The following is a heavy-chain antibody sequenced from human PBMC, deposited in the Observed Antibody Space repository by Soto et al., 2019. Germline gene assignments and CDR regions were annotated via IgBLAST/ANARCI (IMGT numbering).Heavy chain of an antibody. CDR1: GDSMSEYF. V-gene: IGHV4-59*01. D-gene: IGHD3-10*01. Sequence: PSETLSLTCTVSGDSMSEYFWSWVRQSPGKGLEWIGYIYSLGSTDYNPALKSRVTISVDTSKRQSSLKLSSVTAADTAIYYCARDGYDGSGSPYPAYWGPGIQVTVSS. CDR3: ARDGYDGSGSPYPAY. J-gene: IGHJ4*02. CDR2: IYSLGST.